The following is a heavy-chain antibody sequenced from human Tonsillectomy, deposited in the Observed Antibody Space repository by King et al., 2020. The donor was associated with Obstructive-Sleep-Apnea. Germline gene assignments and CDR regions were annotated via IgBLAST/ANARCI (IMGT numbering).Heavy chain of an antibody. V-gene: IGHV1-8*01. CDR2: MSPSSGST. Sequence: QLVQSGAEVKKPGASVKVSCKAAGYTFTSYDINWVRQDTGRGLEWMSWMSPSSGSTAHDKKFQGRGTMTRSASNSTAYMDLSSLQSEDTAVYYCARSKGPGAFDIWGQGTMVIVSS. CDR3: ARSKGPGAFDI. J-gene: IGHJ3*02. CDR1: GYTFTSYD.